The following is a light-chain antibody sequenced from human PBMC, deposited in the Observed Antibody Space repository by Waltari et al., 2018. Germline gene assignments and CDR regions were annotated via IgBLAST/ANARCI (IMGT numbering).Light chain of an antibody. CDR3: QQYNNWPKT. Sequence: EIVMTQSPPTLSVSPGERATLSCRAGQSISSSLAWYQQKPGQAPRLLIYGATTRATDIPARFSGSGSGTEFTLTISSLQSEDFAVYYCQQYNNWPKTFGQGTKLEIK. J-gene: IGKJ2*01. CDR2: GAT. CDR1: QSISSS. V-gene: IGKV3-15*01.